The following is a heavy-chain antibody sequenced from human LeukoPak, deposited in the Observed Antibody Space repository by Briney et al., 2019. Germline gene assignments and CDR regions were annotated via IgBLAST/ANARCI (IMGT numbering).Heavy chain of an antibody. D-gene: IGHD6-19*01. Sequence: GGSLRLSCAASGFTFSSYAIHWVRQAPGKGLEYVSAISSNGGSTFYANSVKGRFIVSRDNSKNTLSLQMGSLRAENLAVYYCARRAPGFSSGWLDYWGQGTLVTVSS. CDR2: ISSNGGST. CDR1: GFTFSSYA. CDR3: ARRAPGFSSGWLDY. V-gene: IGHV3-64*01. J-gene: IGHJ4*02.